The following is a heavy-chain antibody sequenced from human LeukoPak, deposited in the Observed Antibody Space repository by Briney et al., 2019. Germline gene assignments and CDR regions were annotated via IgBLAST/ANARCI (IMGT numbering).Heavy chain of an antibody. D-gene: IGHD3-22*01. CDR1: GGTFSSYA. CDR3: ARDYYDSSGYGY. J-gene: IGHJ4*02. CDR2: IIPIFGTA. V-gene: IGHV1-69*06. Sequence: VASVKVSCKASGGTFSSYAISWVRQAPGQGLEWMGGIIPIFGTANYAQKFQGRVTITADKSTSTAYMELSSLRSEDTAVYYCARDYYDSSGYGYWGQGTLVTVSS.